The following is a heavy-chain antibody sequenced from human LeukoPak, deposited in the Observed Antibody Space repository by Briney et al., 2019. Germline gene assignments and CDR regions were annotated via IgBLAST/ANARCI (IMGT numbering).Heavy chain of an antibody. CDR2: IVNRGST. V-gene: IGHV4-61*08. D-gene: IGHD2/OR15-2a*01. CDR3: ALLQAYRPLDY. CDR1: GASVSSNGYY. Sequence: PSETLSLTCTVSGASVSSNGYYWNWIRRPPGKGLEWIGYIVNRGSTNYNPSLKSRVTISVDTSNNQFSLRLNSVTAAATAVYFCALLQAYRPLDYWGQGTLVTVSS. J-gene: IGHJ4*02.